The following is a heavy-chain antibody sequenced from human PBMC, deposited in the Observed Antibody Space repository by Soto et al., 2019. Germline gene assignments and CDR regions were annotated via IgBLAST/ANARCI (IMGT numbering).Heavy chain of an antibody. Sequence: ASVKVSCKASGYTFTSYAMHWVRQAPGQRLEWIGWINAGNGNTKYSQKFQGRVTITRDTSASTAYMELSSLRSEDTAVYYCARAPTYYYGSGSYYKPHSYYYGMDVWGQGTTVTVSS. J-gene: IGHJ6*02. D-gene: IGHD3-10*01. CDR3: ARAPTYYYGSGSYYKPHSYYYGMDV. CDR2: INAGNGNT. CDR1: GYTFTSYA. V-gene: IGHV1-3*01.